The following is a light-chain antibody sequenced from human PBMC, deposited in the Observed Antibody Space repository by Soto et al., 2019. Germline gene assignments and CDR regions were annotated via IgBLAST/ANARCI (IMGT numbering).Light chain of an antibody. CDR2: DVS. Sequence: QSALTQPRSVSGSPGQSVTISCTGASGDVGGYNFVSWYQQHPGKAPTLMIFDVSQRPSGVPDRFSGSKSGNTASLTISGLQAEDEADYYCCSYAGSYDVVFGGGTKLTVL. V-gene: IGLV2-11*01. CDR1: SGDVGGYNF. J-gene: IGLJ2*01. CDR3: CSYAGSYDVV.